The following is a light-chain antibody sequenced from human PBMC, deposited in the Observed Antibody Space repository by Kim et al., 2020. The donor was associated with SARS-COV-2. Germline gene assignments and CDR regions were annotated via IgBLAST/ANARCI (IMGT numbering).Light chain of an antibody. J-gene: IGKJ1*01. Sequence: EIVLTQSPGTLFLSPGERATLSCRASQSVGNSFAWYQQKPGQPPRLLIYDAFSRATGIPARFSASGSGTDFTLTISSLEPEDFAVYYCQQRCNWPLTFGQGTRVEIK. CDR1: QSVGNS. CDR2: DAF. V-gene: IGKV3-11*01. CDR3: QQRCNWPLT.